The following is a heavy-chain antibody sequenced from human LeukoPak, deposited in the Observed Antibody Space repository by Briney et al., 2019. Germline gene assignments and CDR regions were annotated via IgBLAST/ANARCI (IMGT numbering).Heavy chain of an antibody. CDR3: TRGPSTGDFDY. J-gene: IGHJ4*02. D-gene: IGHD7-27*01. CDR1: GYTFTGYY. CDR2: INPNSGGT. Sequence: ASVKVSCKASGYTFTGYYMHWVRQAPGQGLEWMGWINPNSGGTNYAQKFQGWVTMTRDTSISTVYMELSGLRSDDTALYYCTRGPSTGDFDYWGQGTLVTVSS. V-gene: IGHV1-2*04.